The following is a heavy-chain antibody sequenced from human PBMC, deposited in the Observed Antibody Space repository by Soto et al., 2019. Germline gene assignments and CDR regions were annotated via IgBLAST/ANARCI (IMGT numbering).Heavy chain of an antibody. CDR3: ARDHGTSSSAYYGMDV. CDR2: INAGNGNT. D-gene: IGHD6-6*01. V-gene: IGHV1-3*01. Sequence: ASVKVSSKASGYSLTSYAMHWMRQAPGQRLEWMGWINAGNGNTKYSQKFQCRVTITRDTSASTAYMELSSRRSEDTAVYYSARDHGTSSSAYYGMDVWGQGTTVTVSS. CDR1: GYSLTSYA. J-gene: IGHJ6*02.